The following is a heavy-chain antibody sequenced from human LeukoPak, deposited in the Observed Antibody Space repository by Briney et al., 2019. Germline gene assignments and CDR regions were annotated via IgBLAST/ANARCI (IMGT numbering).Heavy chain of an antibody. CDR1: GFTFSSYA. D-gene: IGHD2-2*01. J-gene: IGHJ4*02. V-gene: IGHV3-33*08. Sequence: GGSLRLSCAASGFTFSSYAMSWVRQAPGKGLEWVAVIWFDGSKKYYADSVKGRFTISRDNSKDTLYLQMNSLRAEDTAMYYCARERYQYYFDYWGQGTLVTVSS. CDR2: IWFDGSKK. CDR3: ARERYQYYFDY.